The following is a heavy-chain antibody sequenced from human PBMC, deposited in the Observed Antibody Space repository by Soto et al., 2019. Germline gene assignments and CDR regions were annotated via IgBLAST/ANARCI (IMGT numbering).Heavy chain of an antibody. D-gene: IGHD6-19*01. J-gene: IGHJ4*02. CDR3: ARDTGWGLGY. CDR2: IFYSGPT. Sequence: SETLSLTCTVSGDSITSGVHYWSWIRQLPGKGLEWIGYIFYSGPTYYNPSLKSRVTISIDTSKNQFSLNLTSVTAADTAMYYCARDTGWGLGYWGQGTLVTVSS. V-gene: IGHV4-31*03. CDR1: GDSITSGVHY.